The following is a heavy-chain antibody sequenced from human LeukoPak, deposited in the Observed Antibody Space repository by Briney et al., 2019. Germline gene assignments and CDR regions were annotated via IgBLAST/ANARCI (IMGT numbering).Heavy chain of an antibody. CDR2: ISTYNGNT. V-gene: IGHV1-18*01. Sequence: GESLRISCKASGYTFNSYDISWVRQAPGQGLEWMAWISTYNGNTNYALKVQGRATMTTDTSTSTAYMELRSLRSDDTAVYYCARVLRYDFWSAYYFDYWGQGTLVTVSS. CDR3: ARVLRYDFWSAYYFDY. D-gene: IGHD3-3*01. J-gene: IGHJ4*02. CDR1: GYTFNSYD.